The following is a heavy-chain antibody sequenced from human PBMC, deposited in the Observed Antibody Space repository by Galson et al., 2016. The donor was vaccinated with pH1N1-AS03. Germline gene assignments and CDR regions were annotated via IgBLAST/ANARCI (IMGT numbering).Heavy chain of an antibody. CDR2: IRNDGSKK. CDR1: GFTFSTYG. J-gene: IGHJ4*02. V-gene: IGHV3-30*02. CDR3: ATPLNSRDGSCHPFGY. D-gene: IGHD3-16*01. Sequence: SLRLSCAASGFTFSTYGMHWVRQAPGKGLDWVSFIRNDGSKKNYADSVKGRFTISRDNSKSTLYLQMNSLRTEDTAVYYCATPLNSRDGSCHPFGYGGQGTLVTVSS.